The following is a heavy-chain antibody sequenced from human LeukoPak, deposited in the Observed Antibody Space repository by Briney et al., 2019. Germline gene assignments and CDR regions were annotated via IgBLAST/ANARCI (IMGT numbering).Heavy chain of an antibody. V-gene: IGHV3-23*01. Sequence: PGGSLRLSCAASGFTFSSYGMVWVRQAPGKGLEWVSSISGSGDSTYYADSVKGRFTISRDNAKNTLYLQMNSLRAEDTAVYYCARVDQYYDILTAPDYWGQGTLVTVSS. D-gene: IGHD3-9*01. CDR1: GFTFSSYG. J-gene: IGHJ4*02. CDR3: ARVDQYYDILTAPDY. CDR2: ISGSGDST.